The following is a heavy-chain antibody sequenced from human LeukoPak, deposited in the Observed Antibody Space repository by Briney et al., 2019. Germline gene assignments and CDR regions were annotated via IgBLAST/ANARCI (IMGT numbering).Heavy chain of an antibody. D-gene: IGHD6-13*01. Sequence: GASVKVSCKASGYTFTSYDINWVRQATGQGLEWMGWMNPNSGNTGYAQKFQGRVTITADTSTSTAYMELSSLRSGDTAVFYCARTIAQYTNSWLYYYYGMDVWGQGTTVTVSS. CDR1: GYTFTSYD. CDR3: ARTIAQYTNSWLYYYYGMDV. J-gene: IGHJ6*02. V-gene: IGHV1-8*01. CDR2: MNPNSGNT.